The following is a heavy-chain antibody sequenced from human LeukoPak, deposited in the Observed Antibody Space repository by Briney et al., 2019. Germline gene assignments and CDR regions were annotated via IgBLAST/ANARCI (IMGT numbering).Heavy chain of an antibody. CDR2: ISGSGGST. Sequence: GGSLRLSCAASGFTFSSYAMSWVRQAPGKGLEWVSAISGSGGSTYYADSVKGRFTISRDNSKNTLYLQMNSLRAEDTAVYYCAKVEGERGSCPYYFDYWGQGTLVTVSS. CDR1: GFTFSSYA. D-gene: IGHD2-15*01. V-gene: IGHV3-23*01. CDR3: AKVEGERGSCPYYFDY. J-gene: IGHJ4*02.